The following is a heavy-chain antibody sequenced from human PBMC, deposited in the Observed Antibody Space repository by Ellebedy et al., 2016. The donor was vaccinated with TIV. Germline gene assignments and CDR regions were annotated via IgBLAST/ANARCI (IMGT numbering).Heavy chain of an antibody. CDR2: INPNSGGT. Sequence: ASVKVSCKASGYTFTGYYMHWVRQAPGQGLEWMGWINPNSGGTNYAQKFQGRVTMTRDTSISTAYMALSRLRSDDTAVYYCARIGYSSGAADFGYWGQGTLVTVSS. J-gene: IGHJ4*02. CDR1: GYTFTGYY. V-gene: IGHV1-2*02. D-gene: IGHD6-25*01. CDR3: ARIGYSSGAADFGY.